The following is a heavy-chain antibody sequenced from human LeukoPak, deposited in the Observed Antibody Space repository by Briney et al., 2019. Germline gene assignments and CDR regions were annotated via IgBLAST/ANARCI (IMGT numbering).Heavy chain of an antibody. Sequence: GSLRLSCAASGFPFSSYWMSWVRQAPGKGLEWVANIKQDGSDKNYVDSVKGRFTISRDNAKNSLYLQMNGLRVEDAAVYYCARQSGGSLDYWGQGTLVTVSS. CDR1: GFPFSSYW. D-gene: IGHD1-26*01. J-gene: IGHJ4*02. CDR3: ARQSGGSLDY. CDR2: IKQDGSDK. V-gene: IGHV3-7*05.